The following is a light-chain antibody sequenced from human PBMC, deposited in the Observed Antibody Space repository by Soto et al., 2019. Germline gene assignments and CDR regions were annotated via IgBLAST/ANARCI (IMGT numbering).Light chain of an antibody. CDR2: DAS. CDR3: HQRSNWPIT. Sequence: EIVLTQSPATLSLSPGERATLSCRASQSVSRYLAWYQQKPGQAPRLLIYDASNRATGIPARFSGSGSGTDFTLTISSLEAEDFAVYYCHQRSNWPITFGQGTRLEIK. CDR1: QSVSRY. V-gene: IGKV3-11*01. J-gene: IGKJ5*01.